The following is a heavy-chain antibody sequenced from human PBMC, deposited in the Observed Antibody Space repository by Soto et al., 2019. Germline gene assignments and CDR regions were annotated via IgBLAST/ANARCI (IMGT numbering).Heavy chain of an antibody. CDR2: ISGSAGST. CDR3: AKAGGAAGTVDYFDY. Sequence: PGGSLRLSCAASGFTFNNYTINWVRQSPGKGLEWVSVISGSAGSTYYADSVKGRFTITRDNSKNTLYLQMSSLRAEDTAVYYCAKAGGAAGTVDYFDYWGQGTLVTVPS. D-gene: IGHD6-13*01. J-gene: IGHJ4*02. CDR1: GFTFNNYT. V-gene: IGHV3-23*01.